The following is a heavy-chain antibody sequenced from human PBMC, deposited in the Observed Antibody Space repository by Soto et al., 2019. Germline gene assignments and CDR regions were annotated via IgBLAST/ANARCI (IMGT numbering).Heavy chain of an antibody. D-gene: IGHD4-4*01. CDR2: ISYDGSNK. CDR1: GFTFSSYA. CDR3: ARDLYSNYPIRYYYYYYGMDV. V-gene: IGHV3-30-3*01. J-gene: IGHJ6*02. Sequence: QVQLVESGGGVVQPGRSLRLSCAASGFTFSSYAMHWVRQAPGKGLEWVAVISYDGSNKYYADSVKGRFTISRDNSKNTLYLQMNSLRAEDTAVYYCARDLYSNYPIRYYYYYYGMDVWGQGTTVTVSS.